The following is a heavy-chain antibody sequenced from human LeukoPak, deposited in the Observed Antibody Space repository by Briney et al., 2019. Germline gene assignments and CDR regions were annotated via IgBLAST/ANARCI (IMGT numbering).Heavy chain of an antibody. CDR3: ARDTAMVLYY. CDR1: GFTFSSYA. D-gene: IGHD5-18*01. J-gene: IGHJ4*02. V-gene: IGHV3-30-3*01. Sequence: PGGSLRLSCAASGFTFSSYAMHWVRQAPGKGLEWVAVISYDGSNKYYADSVKGRFTISRDNSKNTLYLQMNSLRAEDTAVYYCARDTAMVLYYWGQGTLVTVSS. CDR2: ISYDGSNK.